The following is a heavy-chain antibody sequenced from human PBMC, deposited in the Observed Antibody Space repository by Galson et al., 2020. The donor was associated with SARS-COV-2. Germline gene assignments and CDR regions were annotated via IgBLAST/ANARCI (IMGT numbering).Heavy chain of an antibody. Sequence: QAGGSLRLSCPASGFTFTNYAIHWVRQAPGKGLEWVAVISFDGSTKLYADSVKGRFTISRDNSKNTVYLQMNSLRPEDTSVYYCARANLRVTVNGESYFGMDVWGLGTMVTVSS. CDR1: GFTFTNYA. D-gene: IGHD3-10*01. V-gene: IGHV3-30*04. J-gene: IGHJ6*02. CDR2: ISFDGSTK. CDR3: ARANLRVTVNGESYFGMDV.